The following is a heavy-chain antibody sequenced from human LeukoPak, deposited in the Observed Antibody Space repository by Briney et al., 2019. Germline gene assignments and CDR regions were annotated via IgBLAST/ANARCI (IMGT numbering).Heavy chain of an antibody. CDR1: GYTFTSYA. Sequence: ASVTVSCKASGYTFTSYAMNWVRQAPGQGLEWMGWINTNTGNPTYAQGFTGRFVFSLDTSVSTAYLQISSLKAEDTAVYYCARDVTMVRGVSPYYYYGMDVWGQGTTVTVSS. V-gene: IGHV7-4-1*02. CDR3: ARDVTMVRGVSPYYYYGMDV. D-gene: IGHD3-10*01. J-gene: IGHJ6*02. CDR2: INTNTGNP.